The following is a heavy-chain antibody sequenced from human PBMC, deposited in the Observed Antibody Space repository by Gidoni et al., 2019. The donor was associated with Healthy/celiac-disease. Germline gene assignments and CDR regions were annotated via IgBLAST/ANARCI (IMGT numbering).Heavy chain of an antibody. V-gene: IGHV3-23*01. D-gene: IGHD6-19*01. CDR1: GFHFSSYA. Sequence: EVQLLESGGGLVQPGGSLRLSCAASGFHFSSYAMSWVRQAPGKWLGWVSAISGSGGSTYYADSVKGRITISRENSKNTLYLQMNSLRAEDTAVYYCAKGSYSSGLDYWGQGTMVTVSS. CDR3: AKGSYSSGLDY. J-gene: IGHJ4*02. CDR2: ISGSGGST.